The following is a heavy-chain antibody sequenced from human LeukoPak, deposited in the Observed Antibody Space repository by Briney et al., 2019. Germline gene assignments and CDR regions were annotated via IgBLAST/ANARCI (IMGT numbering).Heavy chain of an antibody. CDR3: TTDLARYYDSSGYYYDFDY. V-gene: IGHV3-15*07. D-gene: IGHD3-22*01. Sequence: PGGSLRLSCAASGFTFSSAWMNWVRQAPGKGLEWVGRIKSKTDGGTTDYAAPVKGRFTISRDDSKNTLYLQMNSLKTEDTAVYYCTTDLARYYDSSGYYYDFDYWGQGTLVTVSS. CDR1: GFTFSSAW. J-gene: IGHJ4*02. CDR2: IKSKTDGGTT.